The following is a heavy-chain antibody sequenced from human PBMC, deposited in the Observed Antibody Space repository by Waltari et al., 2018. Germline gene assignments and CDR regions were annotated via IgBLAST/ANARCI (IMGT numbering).Heavy chain of an antibody. CDR2: ISSSSRYI. J-gene: IGHJ3*02. CDR1: GFTFSSYS. V-gene: IGHV3-21*01. CDR3: ARDEAETIVGAILNRGAFDI. D-gene: IGHD1-26*01. Sequence: EVQLVESGGGRVKPGGSLRLSCAASGFTFSSYSMNWVRQAPGKGLGWVSSISSSSRYIYYADSVQGRFTISRDNAKNSLYLQMNSLRAEDTAVYYCARDEAETIVGAILNRGAFDIWGQGTMVTVSS.